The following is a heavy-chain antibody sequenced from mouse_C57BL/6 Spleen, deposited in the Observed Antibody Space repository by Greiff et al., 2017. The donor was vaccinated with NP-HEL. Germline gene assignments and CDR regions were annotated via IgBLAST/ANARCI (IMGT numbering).Heavy chain of an antibody. J-gene: IGHJ2*01. Sequence: VQLQQSGAELVRPGASVTLSCKASGYTFTDYEMHWVKQTPVHGLEWIGAIDPETGGTAYNQKFKGKAILTADKSSSTAYMELRSLTSEDSAGYYCARGLLLFDYWGQGTTLTVSS. CDR3: ARGLLLFDY. CDR2: IDPETGGT. CDR1: GYTFTDYE. D-gene: IGHD2-3*01. V-gene: IGHV1-15*01.